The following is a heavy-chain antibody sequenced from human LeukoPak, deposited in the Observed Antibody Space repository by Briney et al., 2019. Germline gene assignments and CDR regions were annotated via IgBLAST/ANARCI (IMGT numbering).Heavy chain of an antibody. CDR3: AVIEAGVLRFLEWSKGAFDY. J-gene: IGHJ4*02. V-gene: IGHV3-53*01. Sequence: PGGSLRLSCAASGFTVSSNYMSWVRQAPGKGLEWVSVIYSGGSTYYADSVKGRFTISRDNSKNTLYLQMNSLRAEDTAVYYCAVIEAGVLRFLEWSKGAFDYWGQGTLVTVSS. D-gene: IGHD3-3*01. CDR2: IYSGGST. CDR1: GFTVSSNY.